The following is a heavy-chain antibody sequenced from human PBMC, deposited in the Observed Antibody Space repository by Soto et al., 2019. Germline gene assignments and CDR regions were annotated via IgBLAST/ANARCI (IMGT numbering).Heavy chain of an antibody. CDR1: GYSVTSSDYY. D-gene: IGHD2-15*01. CDR3: APLSVSLSGPYGIRV. V-gene: IGHV4-39*01. CDR2: MFYSGLT. J-gene: IGHJ6*02. Sequence: SETLSLTCSVSGYSVTSSDYYWAWIRQPPGKGLEWIGSMFYSGLTYYNTSLKSRVTLSVDTSKNQFSVRLNSVTAADTAVYYCAPLSVSLSGPYGIRVWGQGTTVTGSS.